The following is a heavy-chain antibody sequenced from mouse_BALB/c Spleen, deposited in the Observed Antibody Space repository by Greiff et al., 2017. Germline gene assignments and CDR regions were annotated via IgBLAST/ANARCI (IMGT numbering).Heavy chain of an antibody. D-gene: IGHD4-1*01. Sequence: DVMLVESGGDLVKPGGSLKLSCAASGFTFSSYGMSWVRQTPDKRLEWVATISSGGSYTYYPDSVKGRFTISRDNAKNTLYLQMSSLKSEDTAMYYCARHRTGTSLFAYWGQGTLVTVSA. V-gene: IGHV5-6*02. J-gene: IGHJ3*01. CDR1: GFTFSSYG. CDR2: ISSGGSYT. CDR3: ARHRTGTSLFAY.